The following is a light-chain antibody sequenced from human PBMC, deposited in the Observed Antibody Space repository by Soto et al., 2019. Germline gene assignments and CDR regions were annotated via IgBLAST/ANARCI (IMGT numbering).Light chain of an antibody. V-gene: IGKV1-39*01. CDR1: QSVGRF. J-gene: IGKJ4*01. Sequence: DIQMTQSPSSLSASVGDRVTITCRASQSVGRFLNWYQQKPGKAPTVLINVASTLRSGVPSRFRGSGSGTDFNLTINSLQPEDFATYFCQQSFTTPLTFGGGTKVEIK. CDR2: VAS. CDR3: QQSFTTPLT.